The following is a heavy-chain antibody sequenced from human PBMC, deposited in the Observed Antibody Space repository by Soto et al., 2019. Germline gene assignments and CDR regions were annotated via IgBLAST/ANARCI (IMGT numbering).Heavy chain of an antibody. CDR3: ASDPLHCNSVLCRMNGMHV. D-gene: IGHD2-2*01. Sequence: GGSRRLSCLASVFTFTSCSMHWFRQAPGKWLEWVAYVSIDGNTKYYAYSVKGRFTVSRDNSKNTVFLQINSLRPEDTALYYCASDPLHCNSVLCRMNGMHVWGQGTTVTVSS. V-gene: IGHV3-30*01. CDR1: VFTFTSCS. CDR2: VSIDGNTK. J-gene: IGHJ6*02.